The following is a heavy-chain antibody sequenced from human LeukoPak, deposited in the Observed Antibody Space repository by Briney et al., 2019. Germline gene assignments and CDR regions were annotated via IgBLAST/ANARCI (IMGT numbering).Heavy chain of an antibody. Sequence: SETLSLTCSVSGASISRSTYYWGWIRQPPGKGLEWIGSMYFGGNTSYNPSLQSRVTILIDTSKNQFSLQLTSVTAADTAVYFCVRDPASLGADPWGRGTLVIVSS. CDR1: GASISRSTYY. D-gene: IGHD3-16*01. CDR3: VRDPASLGADP. CDR2: MYFGGNT. V-gene: IGHV4-39*07. J-gene: IGHJ5*02.